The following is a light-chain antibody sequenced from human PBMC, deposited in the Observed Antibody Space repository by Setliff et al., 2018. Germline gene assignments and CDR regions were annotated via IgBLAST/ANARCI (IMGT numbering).Light chain of an antibody. J-gene: IGKJ1*01. CDR3: HQYGNWPPQT. CDR1: QSVGTD. Sequence: EIVLTQSPVTLSASPGGRVTLSCRASQSVGTDLAWYQQRPGQPPRLLIYGATTRGILVPARFTGRGSGTEFTLTIGNLQSEDFAIYYCHQYGNWPPQTFGQGTKVDIK. V-gene: IGKV3-15*01. CDR2: GAT.